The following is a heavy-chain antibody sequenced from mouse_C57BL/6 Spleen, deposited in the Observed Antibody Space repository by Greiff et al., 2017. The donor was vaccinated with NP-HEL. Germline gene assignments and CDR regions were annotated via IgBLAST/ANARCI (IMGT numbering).Heavy chain of an antibody. CDR3: TRNYGSSYIRGYFDV. J-gene: IGHJ1*03. CDR2: IDPETGGT. V-gene: IGHV1-15*01. Sequence: QVQLKESGAELVRPGASVTLSCKASGYTFTDYEMHWVKQTPVHGLEWIGAIDPETGGTAYNQKFKGKAILTADKSSSTAYMELRSLTSEDSAVYYCTRNYGSSYIRGYFDVWGTGTTVTVSS. CDR1: GYTFTDYE. D-gene: IGHD1-1*01.